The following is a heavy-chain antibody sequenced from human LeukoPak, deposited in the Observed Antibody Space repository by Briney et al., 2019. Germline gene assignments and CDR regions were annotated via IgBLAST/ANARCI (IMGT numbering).Heavy chain of an antibody. V-gene: IGHV3-9*01. CDR1: GYTFDDYA. J-gene: IGHJ4*02. D-gene: IGHD6-13*01. CDR2: ISWNSGTI. CDR3: AKDGYSSNWYHFDY. Sequence: PGGSLRLSCAASGYTFDDYAMHWVRQAPGKGLEWDSGISWNSGTIGYADSVKGRFTISRDNAKNSLYLQMNSLRAEDTALYYCAKDGYSSNWYHFDYWGQGTLVTVSS.